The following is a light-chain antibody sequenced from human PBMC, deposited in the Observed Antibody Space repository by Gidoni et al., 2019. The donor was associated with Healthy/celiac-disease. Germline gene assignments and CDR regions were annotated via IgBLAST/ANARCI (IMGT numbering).Light chain of an antibody. J-gene: IGKJ1*01. CDR3: MQDVQTPRT. Sequence: DILMTQSPLSLPVTPGAPASISCRSSQSLLHSNGYNYLDWYLQKPGQSPQLLIYLGSNRASGVPDRFSGSGSGTDFTLKISRVEAEDVGVYYCMQDVQTPRTFGQGTKVEIK. CDR1: QSLLHSNGYNY. V-gene: IGKV2-28*01. CDR2: LGS.